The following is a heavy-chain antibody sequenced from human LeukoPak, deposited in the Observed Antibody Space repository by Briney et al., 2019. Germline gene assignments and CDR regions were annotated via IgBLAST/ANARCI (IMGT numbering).Heavy chain of an antibody. J-gene: IGHJ3*02. Sequence: PSETLSLTCTVSGGSISSYYWSWIRQPPGKGLEWIGYIYTSGSTNYNPSLKSRVTISVDTSKNHFSLKLSSVTAADTAVYYRARLGSYDFSSGYPVAFDIWGQGTMVTVSS. CDR2: IYTSGST. CDR1: GGSISSYY. V-gene: IGHV4-4*09. CDR3: ARLGSYDFSSGYPVAFDI. D-gene: IGHD3-3*01.